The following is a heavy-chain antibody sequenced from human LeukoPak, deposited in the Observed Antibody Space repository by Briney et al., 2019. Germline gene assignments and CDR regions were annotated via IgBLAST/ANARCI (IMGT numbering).Heavy chain of an antibody. J-gene: IGHJ4*02. V-gene: IGHV3-66*02. CDR3: ARDRLSGYYYDSSGYGY. CDR2: IYSGGST. CDR1: GFTVSSIY. D-gene: IGHD3-22*01. Sequence: PGGSMRLACAAYGFTVSSIYMSWDRQAPGKGLEWVSVIYSGGSTYYADSVKGRFTISRDNSKNTLYLQMNSLRAEDTAVYYCARDRLSGYYYDSSGYGYWGQGTLVTVSS.